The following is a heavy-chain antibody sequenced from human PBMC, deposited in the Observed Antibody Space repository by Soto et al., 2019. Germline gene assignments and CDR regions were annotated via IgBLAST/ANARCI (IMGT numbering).Heavy chain of an antibody. D-gene: IGHD3-9*01. CDR2: MNANNGDT. CDR3: ARDGDSTGYYSFFDS. V-gene: IGHV1-18*01. J-gene: IGHJ4*02. Sequence: ASVKVSCKASGFTFTSSAISWVRQAPGQGLEWVGWMNANNGDTKYGQKLQGRVTMTTDTSTSTAFLELRSLGSDDTAVYYCARDGDSTGYYSFFDSWGQGSLVTVSS. CDR1: GFTFTSSA.